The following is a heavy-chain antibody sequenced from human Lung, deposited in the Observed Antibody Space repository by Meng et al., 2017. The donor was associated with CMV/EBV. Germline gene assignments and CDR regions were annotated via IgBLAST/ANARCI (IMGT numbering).Heavy chain of an antibody. CDR1: GGSISSYY. Sequence: VHLKESGPRLVKPSETLSLTCTVPGGSISSYYWSCIRQSAGKGLEWIGRIYTSGTTIYNPSLKSRLTLSLDTSKNQFSLKLNSVTAADTAVYYCARAEADTGNFDYWGQGTLVTVSS. D-gene: IGHD6-19*01. CDR3: ARAEADTGNFDY. V-gene: IGHV4-4*07. CDR2: IYTSGTT. J-gene: IGHJ4*02.